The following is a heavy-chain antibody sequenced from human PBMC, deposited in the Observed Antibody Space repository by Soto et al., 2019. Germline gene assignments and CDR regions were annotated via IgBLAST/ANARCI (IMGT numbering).Heavy chain of an antibody. CDR1: GFTFSSYS. D-gene: IGHD1-26*01. Sequence: SLRLSCAASGFTFSSYSMAWVRQAPGKGLEWVPSITDSGGNTYYADSVKGRFTMSRDNSKNTLYLQMNSLRAEDSAVYYCARLTPVSVGSYTGYSGQGTLVTVST. CDR2: ITDSGGNT. CDR3: ARLTPVSVGSYTGY. V-gene: IGHV3-23*01. J-gene: IGHJ4*02.